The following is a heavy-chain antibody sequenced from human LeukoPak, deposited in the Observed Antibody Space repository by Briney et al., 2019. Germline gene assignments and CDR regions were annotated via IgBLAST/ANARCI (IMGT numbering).Heavy chain of an antibody. D-gene: IGHD4-23*01. Sequence: GGSLRLSCAASGFTFSNAWMSWVRQAPGKGLEWVGRIKSKTDGGTTDYAAPVKGRFTISRDDSKNTLYLQMNSLKTEDTAVYYCTTGTDYGGNSGVGYFDYWGQGTLVTASS. CDR1: GFTFSNAW. CDR3: TTGTDYGGNSGVGYFDY. CDR2: IKSKTDGGTT. V-gene: IGHV3-15*01. J-gene: IGHJ4*02.